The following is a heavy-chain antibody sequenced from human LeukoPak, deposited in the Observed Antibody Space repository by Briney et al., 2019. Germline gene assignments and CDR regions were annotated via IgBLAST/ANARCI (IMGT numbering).Heavy chain of an antibody. CDR1: GFTFSSYG. Sequence: GGSLRLSCAASGFTFSSYGMHWVRQAPGKGLEWVAVIWYGGSNKYYADSVKGRFTISRDNSKNTLYLQMNSLRTEDTALYYCAKEATRQYYFDYWGQGTLVTVSS. V-gene: IGHV3-30*02. CDR2: IWYGGSNK. J-gene: IGHJ4*02. D-gene: IGHD1-26*01. CDR3: AKEATRQYYFDY.